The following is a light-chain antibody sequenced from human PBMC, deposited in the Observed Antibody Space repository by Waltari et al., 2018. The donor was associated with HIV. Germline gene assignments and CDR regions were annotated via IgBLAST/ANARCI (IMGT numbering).Light chain of an antibody. V-gene: IGKV1-17*01. CDR2: AAS. J-gene: IGKJ2*01. Sequence: DIQMTQSPSSLDASIGATVTITCRARQGIGLDLGWYQQRPGKAPNRLVYAASGLQTGVPPRFSGSGSGTDFTLTLSSLQPEDFATYYCLQHNSYPYTVGQGTKLEIK. CDR1: QGIGLD. CDR3: LQHNSYPYT.